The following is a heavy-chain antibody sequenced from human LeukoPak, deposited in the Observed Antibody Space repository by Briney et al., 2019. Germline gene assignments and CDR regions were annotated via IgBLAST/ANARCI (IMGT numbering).Heavy chain of an antibody. D-gene: IGHD3-22*01. CDR1: GGSISSGDYY. Sequence: SETLSLTCTVSGGSISSGDYYWSWIRQPPGKGLECLGYIYYSGSTYYNPSLKSRVTISVDTSKNQFSLKLSSVTAADTAVYYCARDPTYYYDSSGYYLDYWGQGTLVTVSS. J-gene: IGHJ4*02. CDR2: IYYSGST. CDR3: ARDPTYYYDSSGYYLDY. V-gene: IGHV4-30-4*08.